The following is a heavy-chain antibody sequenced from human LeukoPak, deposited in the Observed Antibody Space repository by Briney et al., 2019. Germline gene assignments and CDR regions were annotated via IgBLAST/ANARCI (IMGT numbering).Heavy chain of an antibody. Sequence: GGSLRLSCSASGFTFSSYGMHWVRQAPGKGLEWVAVISNDGGNRHYADSVKGRLTISRDNSKNTLYLQMNSLRAEDTAVYYCAKALGIMTYFDYWGQGTLVTVSS. J-gene: IGHJ4*02. CDR1: GFTFSSYG. V-gene: IGHV3-30*18. D-gene: IGHD7-27*01. CDR2: ISNDGGNR. CDR3: AKALGIMTYFDY.